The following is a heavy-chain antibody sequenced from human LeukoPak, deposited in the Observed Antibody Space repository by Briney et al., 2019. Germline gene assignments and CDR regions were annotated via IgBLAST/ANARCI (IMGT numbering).Heavy chain of an antibody. D-gene: IGHD3-10*01. V-gene: IGHV4-34*01. J-gene: IGHJ4*02. CDR1: GGSFSGYY. CDR3: ARGAPARYYYGSGSYYPHDY. Sequence: PSETLSLTCAVYGGSFSGYYWSWIRQPPGKGLEWIGEINHSGSTNYNPSLKSRVTISVDTSKNQFSLELSSVTAADTAVYYCARGAPARYYYGSGSYYPHDYWGQGTLVTVSS. CDR2: INHSGST.